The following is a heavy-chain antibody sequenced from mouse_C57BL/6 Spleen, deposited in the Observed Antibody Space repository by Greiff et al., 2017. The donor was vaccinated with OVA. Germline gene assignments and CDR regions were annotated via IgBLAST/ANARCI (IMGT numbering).Heavy chain of an antibody. CDR1: GFSLTSYG. D-gene: IGHD1-1*01. CDR3: ARHYYGSSYWYFDV. CDR2: IWSDGST. V-gene: IGHV2-6-1*01. Sequence: VQRVESGPGLVAPSQSLSITCTVSGFSLTSYGVHWVRQPPGKGLEWLVVIWSDGSTTYNSALESRLSISKDNSKSQVFLKMNSLQTDDTAMYYCARHYYGSSYWYFDVWGTGTTVTVSS. J-gene: IGHJ1*03.